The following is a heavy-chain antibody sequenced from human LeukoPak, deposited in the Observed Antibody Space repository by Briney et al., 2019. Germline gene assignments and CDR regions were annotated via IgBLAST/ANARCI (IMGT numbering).Heavy chain of an antibody. V-gene: IGHV3-23*01. CDR2: ISGSGDRT. CDR1: GFSFTSYA. D-gene: IGHD1-26*01. J-gene: IGHJ4*02. CDR3: AKVWGFLVGGEYYFDY. Sequence: PGASLRLSCAASGFSFTSYAMSWVRQAPGKGLEWASGISGSGDRTYYADSVKGRFTISRDNSKNTLYLQMNSLRAEDTAVYYCAKVWGFLVGGEYYFDYWGQGVLVTVSS.